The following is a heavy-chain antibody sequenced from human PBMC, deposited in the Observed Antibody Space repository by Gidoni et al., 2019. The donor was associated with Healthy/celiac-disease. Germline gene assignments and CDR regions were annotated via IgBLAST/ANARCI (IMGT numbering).Heavy chain of an antibody. D-gene: IGHD1-26*01. Sequence: QLQLQESGPGLVKPSETLSLTCTVSGGSISSSSYYWGWIRQPPGKGLEWIGSIYYSGSTYYNPSLKSRVTISVDTSKNQFSLKLSSVTAADTAEYYCARGAGWEAGWFDPWGQGTLVTVSS. V-gene: IGHV4-39*01. CDR1: GGSISSSSYY. CDR2: IYYSGST. CDR3: ARGAGWEAGWFDP. J-gene: IGHJ5*02.